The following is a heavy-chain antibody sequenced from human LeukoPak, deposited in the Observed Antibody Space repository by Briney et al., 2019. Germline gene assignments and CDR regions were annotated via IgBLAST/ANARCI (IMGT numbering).Heavy chain of an antibody. CDR3: ARDLGSRDRTDAFDI. Sequence: GGSLRLSCAASGFTFSSYWMSWVRQAPGKGLEWVANIKQDGSEKYYVDSVKGRFTISRDNAKNSLYLQMNSLRAEDTAVYYCARDLGSRDRTDAFDIWGQGTMVTVSS. J-gene: IGHJ3*02. D-gene: IGHD6-13*01. CDR2: IKQDGSEK. CDR1: GFTFSSYW. V-gene: IGHV3-7*01.